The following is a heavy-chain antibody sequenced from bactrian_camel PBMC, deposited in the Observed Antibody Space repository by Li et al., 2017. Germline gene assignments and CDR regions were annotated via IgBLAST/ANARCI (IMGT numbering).Heavy chain of an antibody. V-gene: IGHV3S6*01. CDR1: GDTYTSNC. J-gene: IGHJ4*01. CDR2: ISWHGTVT. D-gene: IGHD2*01. Sequence: VQLVESGGGSVQPGGSLRLSCEVSGDTYTSNCMGWFRQAPGKEREGISCISWHGTVTYYDDSVKGRFTISRDRAKNSVYLEMNNLKPDDTATYYCAASKASSRDLCVSGLAGTTYWGQGTQVTVS. CDR3: AASKASSRDLCVSGLAGTTY.